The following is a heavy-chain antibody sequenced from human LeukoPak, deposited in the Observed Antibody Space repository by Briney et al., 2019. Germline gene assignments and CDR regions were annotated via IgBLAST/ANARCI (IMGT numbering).Heavy chain of an antibody. J-gene: IGHJ4*02. Sequence: PGGPLRLSCAASGFSFSTYGMHWVRQAPGKGLEWVTFIRYDGSNKHYADSVKGRFTISRDNSKSTLYLQMNSLRAEDTAVYYCAKAGLTGLDYWGQGTLVTVSS. CDR2: IRYDGSNK. CDR1: GFSFSTYG. CDR3: AKAGLTGLDY. D-gene: IGHD3/OR15-3a*01. V-gene: IGHV3-30*02.